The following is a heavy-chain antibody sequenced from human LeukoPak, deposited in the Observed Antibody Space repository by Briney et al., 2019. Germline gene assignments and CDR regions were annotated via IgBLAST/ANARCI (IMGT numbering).Heavy chain of an antibody. CDR1: GYTLTELS. D-gene: IGHD6-19*01. CDR2: FDPEDGET. Sequence: GASVKVSCKVSGYTLTELSMHWVRRAPGKGLEWMGGFDPEDGETIYAQKFQGRVTMTEDTSTDTAYMELSSLRSEDTAVYYCATADKGSIYSSGWYVFDYWGQGTLVTVSS. V-gene: IGHV1-24*01. CDR3: ATADKGSIYSSGWYVFDY. J-gene: IGHJ4*02.